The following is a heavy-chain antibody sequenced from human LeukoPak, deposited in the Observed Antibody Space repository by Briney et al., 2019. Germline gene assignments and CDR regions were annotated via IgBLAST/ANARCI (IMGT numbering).Heavy chain of an antibody. D-gene: IGHD2-15*01. J-gene: IGHJ6*02. CDR2: IYYSGST. CDR1: GGSISSYY. V-gene: IGHV4-59*01. Sequence: SETLSLTCTVSGGSISSYYWSWIRQPPGKGLEWIGYIYYSGSTNYNTSLKSRVTISVDTSKNQFSLKLSSVTAADTAVYYCARGGYCSGGSCSTYYYYGMDVWGQGTTVTVSS. CDR3: ARGGYCSGGSCSTYYYYGMDV.